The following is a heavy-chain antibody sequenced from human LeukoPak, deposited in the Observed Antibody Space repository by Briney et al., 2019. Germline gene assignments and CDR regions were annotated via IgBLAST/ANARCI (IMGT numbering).Heavy chain of an antibody. CDR1: GYTFTGYY. D-gene: IGHD3-16*02. J-gene: IGHJ4*02. CDR2: INPNSGVT. CDR3: ARLSTPNLYYFDY. V-gene: IGHV1-2*02. Sequence: ASVKVSFKASGYTFTGYYMHWVRQAPGQGLEWMGWINPNSGVTYYAQKFQGRVSMTRDTPISTAYMEVSRLRSDDSALYYCARLSTPNLYYFDYWGQGTLVTVSS.